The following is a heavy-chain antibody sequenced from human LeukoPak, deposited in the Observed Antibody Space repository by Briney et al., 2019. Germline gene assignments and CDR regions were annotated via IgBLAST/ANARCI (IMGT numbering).Heavy chain of an antibody. CDR3: ARGPMEAAAGPDY. V-gene: IGHV4-34*01. D-gene: IGHD6-13*01. Sequence: PSETLSLTCAVYGGSFSGYYWSWIRQPPGKGLEWIGEINHSGSTNYNPPLKSRVTISVDTSKNQFSLKLSSVTAADTAVYYCARGPMEAAAGPDYWGQGTLVTVSS. CDR2: INHSGST. CDR1: GGSFSGYY. J-gene: IGHJ4*02.